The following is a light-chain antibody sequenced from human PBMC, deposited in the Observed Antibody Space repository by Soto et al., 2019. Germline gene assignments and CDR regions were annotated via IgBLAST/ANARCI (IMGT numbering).Light chain of an antibody. CDR3: SSHTSGSTRV. J-gene: IGLJ1*01. V-gene: IGLV2-14*01. CDR1: SSDVGGYDY. Sequence: QSALTQPASVSGSPGQSIAISCTGTSSDVGGYDYVSWYQQHPDKAPKLMIYEVTKRPSGVSNRFSGSKSGNTASLTISGLQPEDEADYYCSSHTSGSTRVFGSGTKVIVL. CDR2: EVT.